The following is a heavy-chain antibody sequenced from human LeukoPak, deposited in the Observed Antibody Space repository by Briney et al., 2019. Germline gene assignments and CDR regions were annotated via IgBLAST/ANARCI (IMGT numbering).Heavy chain of an antibody. J-gene: IGHJ4*02. V-gene: IGHV4-59*01. CDR3: AREERIAAAGSFDY. D-gene: IGHD6-13*01. CDR1: GGSISSYY. CDR2: IYYSGST. Sequence: SETLSLTCTVSGGSISSYYWSWIRQPPGKGLEWIGYIYYSGSTNYNPSLKSRVTISVDTSKNQFSLKLSSVTAADTAAYYCAREERIAAAGSFDYWGQGTLVTVSS.